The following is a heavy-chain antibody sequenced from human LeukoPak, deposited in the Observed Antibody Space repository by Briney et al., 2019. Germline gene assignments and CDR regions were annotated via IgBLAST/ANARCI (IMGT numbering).Heavy chain of an antibody. V-gene: IGHV3-23*01. CDR3: AKNYDYVWGSYRLGYYFDY. Sequence: GGSLRLSCAASGFTFRSYAMSWVRQAPGKGLEWASDISGSGGRTYYADSVKGRFTISRDNSKNTLYMQMNSLRAEDTAVYYCAKNYDYVWGSYRLGYYFDYWGQGTLVTVSS. J-gene: IGHJ4*02. D-gene: IGHD3-16*02. CDR1: GFTFRSYA. CDR2: ISGSGGRT.